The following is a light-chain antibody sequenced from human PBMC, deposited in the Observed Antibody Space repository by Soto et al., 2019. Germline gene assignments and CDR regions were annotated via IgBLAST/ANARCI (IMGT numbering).Light chain of an antibody. CDR2: AAS. CDR3: KESYSTPWA. Sequence: DIQVTQSPSSLSASVGDRVTITCRASQSISSYLNWYQQQPGKAPKLLIYAASSLQSGVPSRFSGSGSGTDFSLTISSLQPEDFASYYCKESYSTPWAFGQGTKVEI. V-gene: IGKV1-39*01. J-gene: IGKJ1*01. CDR1: QSISSY.